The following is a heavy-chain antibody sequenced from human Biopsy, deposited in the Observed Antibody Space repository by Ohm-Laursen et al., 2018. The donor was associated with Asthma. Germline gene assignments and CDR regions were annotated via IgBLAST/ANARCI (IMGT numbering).Heavy chain of an antibody. D-gene: IGHD2-21*01. J-gene: IGHJ6*02. CDR2: IAWDGINS. CDR1: GFTFSTYG. V-gene: IGHV3-30*03. CDR3: ARAGESDLVGGLDV. Sequence: SLRLSCAASGFTFSTYGMHWVRQAPGKGLERVAYIAWDGINSYYADPVKGRFTISRDNSRNTLYLQKNSLRADDTAVYYCARAGESDLVGGLDVWGQGTTVIVS.